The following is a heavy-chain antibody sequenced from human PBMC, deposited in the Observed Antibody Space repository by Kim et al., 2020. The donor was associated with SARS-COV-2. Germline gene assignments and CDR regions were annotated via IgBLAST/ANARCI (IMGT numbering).Heavy chain of an antibody. J-gene: IGHJ5*02. CDR2: IKSDGSDT. V-gene: IGHV3-74*03. CDR3: ASDPYSSTMFVP. D-gene: IGHD6-19*01. Sequence: GGSLRLSCEASGFTFSSHWMHWVRQAPGKGLVWVSRIKSDGSDTTYADSVKGRFTISRDNAKNPLYLQMNSLRDADPAVYYCASDPYSSTMFVPSGQGTL. CDR1: GFTFSSHW.